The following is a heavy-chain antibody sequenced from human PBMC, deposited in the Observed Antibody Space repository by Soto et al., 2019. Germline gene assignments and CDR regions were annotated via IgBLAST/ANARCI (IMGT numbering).Heavy chain of an antibody. CDR1: GYTFTSYG. J-gene: IGHJ4*02. V-gene: IGHV1-18*01. Sequence: QVQLVQSGAEVKKPGASVKVSCKASGYTFTSYGISWVRQAPGQGLEWMGWISAYNGNTNYAQKLQGRVTMTTDTSTSTAYMELRSRRSDGTAVYYWARVVYSSGWWIYPQRPHFDYWGQGTLVTVSS. D-gene: IGHD6-19*01. CDR3: ARVVYSSGWWIYPQRPHFDY. CDR2: ISAYNGNT.